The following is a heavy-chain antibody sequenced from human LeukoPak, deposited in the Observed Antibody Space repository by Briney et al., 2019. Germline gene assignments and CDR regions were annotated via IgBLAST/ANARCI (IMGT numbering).Heavy chain of an antibody. J-gene: IGHJ4*02. CDR3: ARASRDGYNFDY. Sequence: ASAKVSCEASGYTFTSYYMHWVRQAPGQGLEWMGIINPSGGSTSYAQKFQGRVTMTRDTSTSTVYMELSSLRSEDTAVYYCARASRDGYNFDYWGQGTLVTVSS. D-gene: IGHD5-24*01. CDR1: GYTFTSYY. CDR2: INPSGGST. V-gene: IGHV1-46*01.